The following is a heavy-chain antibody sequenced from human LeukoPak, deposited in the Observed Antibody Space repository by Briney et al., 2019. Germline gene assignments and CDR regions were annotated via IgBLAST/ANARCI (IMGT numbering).Heavy chain of an antibody. CDR3: ARDQRGWGAARRSSYFDY. D-gene: IGHD6-6*01. J-gene: IGHJ4*02. CDR1: GFTFSSYA. V-gene: IGHV3-30-3*01. CDR2: ISYDGSNK. Sequence: HPGGSLRLSCAASGFTFSSYAMHWVRQAPGKGLEWVAVISYDGSNKYYADSVKGRFTISRDSSKNTLYLQMNSLRAEDTAVYYCARDQRGWGAARRSSYFDYWGQGTLVTVSS.